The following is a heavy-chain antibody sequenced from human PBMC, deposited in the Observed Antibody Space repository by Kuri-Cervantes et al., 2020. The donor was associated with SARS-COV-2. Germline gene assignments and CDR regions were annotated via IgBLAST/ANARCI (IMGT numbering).Heavy chain of an antibody. J-gene: IGHJ2*01. Sequence: SETLSLTCAVYGGSFSGYYWSWIRQPPGKGLEWIGEINHSGSTNYNPSLKSRVTMSVDTSKNQFSLKLSSVTAADTAVYYCARGAGTYRNWYFDLWGRGTLVTVSS. D-gene: IGHD1-7*01. CDR2: INHSGST. CDR3: ARGAGTYRNWYFDL. CDR1: GGSFSGYY. V-gene: IGHV4-34*01.